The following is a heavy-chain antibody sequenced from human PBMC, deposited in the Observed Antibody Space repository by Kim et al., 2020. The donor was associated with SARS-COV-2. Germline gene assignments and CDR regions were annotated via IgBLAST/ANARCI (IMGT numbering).Heavy chain of an antibody. Sequence: GGSLRLSCAASGFTFSSYGMHWVRQAPGKGLEWVAVISYDGSNKYYADSVKGRFTISRDNSKNTLYLQMNSLRAEDTAVYYCAKMGSTGTTGDYWGQGTLVTVSS. CDR1: GFTFSSYG. CDR2: ISYDGSNK. CDR3: AKMGSTGTTGDY. J-gene: IGHJ4*02. D-gene: IGHD1-1*01. V-gene: IGHV3-30*18.